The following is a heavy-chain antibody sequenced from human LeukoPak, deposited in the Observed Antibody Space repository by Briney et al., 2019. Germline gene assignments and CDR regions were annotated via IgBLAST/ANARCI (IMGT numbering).Heavy chain of an antibody. Sequence: GASVKVSCKASGGTFSSYAISWVRQAPGQGLEWMGGIIPIFGTANYAQKFQGRVTITADKSTSTAYMELSSLRSEATAVYYCATPDDILTGYYISNDYYYYMDVWGKGTTVTVSS. J-gene: IGHJ6*03. D-gene: IGHD3-9*01. CDR2: IIPIFGTA. CDR1: GGTFSSYA. CDR3: ATPDDILTGYYISNDYYYYMDV. V-gene: IGHV1-69*06.